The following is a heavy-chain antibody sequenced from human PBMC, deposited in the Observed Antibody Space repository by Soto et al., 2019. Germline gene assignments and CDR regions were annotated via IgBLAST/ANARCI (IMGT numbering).Heavy chain of an antibody. CDR2: VSGSGGST. J-gene: IGHJ6*02. CDR1: GFTLSSYA. CDR3: VKSIAAAGYYYYYGMDA. V-gene: IGHV3-23*01. D-gene: IGHD6-13*01. Sequence: XGSLRLSCAASGFTLSSYAMSWVRQAPGKGLEWVSAVSGSGGSTYYADSVKGRFTVSRDNSKNTLSLQMNSLRAEDAAVYYCVKSIAAAGYYYYYGMDAWGQATTVTVSS.